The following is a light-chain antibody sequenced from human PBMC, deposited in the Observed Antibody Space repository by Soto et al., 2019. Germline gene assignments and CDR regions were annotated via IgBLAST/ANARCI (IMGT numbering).Light chain of an antibody. J-gene: IGKJ1*01. CDR3: QINVGAPRT. Sequence: DIQMTQSPSSLSASVGDRVTITCRASQDIGIYLAWYQQKSGRVPKLLIYTTSTLHSGVPSRFSGSGSGTEFTLTISSLQPEDVATYFCQINVGAPRTFDQGTKVEIK. CDR1: QDIGIY. V-gene: IGKV1-27*01. CDR2: TTS.